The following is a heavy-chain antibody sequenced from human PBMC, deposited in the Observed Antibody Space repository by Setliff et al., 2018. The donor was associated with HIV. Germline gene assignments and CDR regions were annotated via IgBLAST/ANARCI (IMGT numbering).Heavy chain of an antibody. CDR2: IKQDGSEE. CDR3: ARKLRPGHGMDV. V-gene: IGHV3-7*04. J-gene: IGHJ6*02. CDR1: GFTFSRYW. Sequence: PGGSLRLSCAASGFTFSRYWMTWVRQAPGKGLEWVANIKQDGSEEHYVDSVKGRFSISRDNAENSLYLQMSSLRAEDTAVYYCARKLRPGHGMDVWGQGTTVTVSS. D-gene: IGHD3-10*01.